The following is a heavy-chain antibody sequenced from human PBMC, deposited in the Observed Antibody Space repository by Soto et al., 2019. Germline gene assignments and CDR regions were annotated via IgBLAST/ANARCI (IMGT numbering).Heavy chain of an antibody. Sequence: TSETLSLTCTVSGGSVSSGRYYWSWIRQPPGKGLEWIGYIYYSGSTNYNPSLKSRVTISVDTSKNQFSLKLSSVTAADTAVYYCARDLSVAGEFDYWGQGTLVTVSS. D-gene: IGHD6-19*01. CDR1: GGSVSSGRYY. CDR2: IYYSGST. CDR3: ARDLSVAGEFDY. J-gene: IGHJ4*02. V-gene: IGHV4-61*01.